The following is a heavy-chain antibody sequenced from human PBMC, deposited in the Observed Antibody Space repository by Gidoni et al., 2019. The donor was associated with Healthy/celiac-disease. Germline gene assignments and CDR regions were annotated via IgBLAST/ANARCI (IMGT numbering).Heavy chain of an antibody. D-gene: IGHD3-10*01. CDR3: ARESITMVRGGSWFDP. J-gene: IGHJ5*02. CDR1: GFTFSSYG. V-gene: IGHV3-33*01. Sequence: QVQLVESGGGVVQPGRSLRLSCAASGFTFSSYGMHWVRQAPGKGREWVAVIWYDGSNKYYADSVKGRFTISRDNSKNTLYLQMNSLRAEDTAVYYCARESITMVRGGSWFDPWGQGTLVTVSS. CDR2: IWYDGSNK.